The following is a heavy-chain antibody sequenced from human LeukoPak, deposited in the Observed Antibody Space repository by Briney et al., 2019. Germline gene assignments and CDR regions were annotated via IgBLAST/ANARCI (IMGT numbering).Heavy chain of an antibody. J-gene: IGHJ3*02. CDR2: IIPIFGTA. D-gene: IGHD4-17*01. Sequence: ASVKVSCKASGGTFSSYAISWVRQAPGQGLEWMGGIIPIFGTANYAQKFQGRVTITADKSTSTAYMELSSLRSEDTAVYYCARVYGDYDGGAFDIWAQGTMVTVSS. CDR3: ARVYGDYDGGAFDI. V-gene: IGHV1-69*06. CDR1: GGTFSSYA.